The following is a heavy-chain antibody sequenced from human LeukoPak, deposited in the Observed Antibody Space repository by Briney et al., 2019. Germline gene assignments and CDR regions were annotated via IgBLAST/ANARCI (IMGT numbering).Heavy chain of an antibody. Sequence: ETLSLTCTVSGGSISSYYWSRIRQPAGKGLEWIGRIYTSGSTNYNPSLKSRVTISVDTSKNQFSLKLSSVTAADTAVYYCARDHGYYDSSGYLYWYFDLWGRGTLVTVSS. CDR1: GGSISSYY. J-gene: IGHJ2*01. CDR2: IYTSGST. CDR3: ARDHGYYDSSGYLYWYFDL. D-gene: IGHD3-22*01. V-gene: IGHV4-4*07.